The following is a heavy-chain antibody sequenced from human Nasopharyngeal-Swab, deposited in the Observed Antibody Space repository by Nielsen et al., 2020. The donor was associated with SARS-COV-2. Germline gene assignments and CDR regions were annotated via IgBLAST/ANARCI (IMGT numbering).Heavy chain of an antibody. CDR1: GGSISSYY. CDR2: IYYSGST. V-gene: IGHV4-59*08. CDR3: ARHPTVFAVAACYFDY. J-gene: IGHJ4*02. D-gene: IGHD3-3*01. Sequence: GSLRLSCTVSGGSISSYYWSWIRQPPGKGLEWIGYIYYSGSTNYNPSLKSRVTISVDTSKNQFSLKLSSVTAADTAVYYCARHPTVFAVAACYFDYWGQGTLVTVSS.